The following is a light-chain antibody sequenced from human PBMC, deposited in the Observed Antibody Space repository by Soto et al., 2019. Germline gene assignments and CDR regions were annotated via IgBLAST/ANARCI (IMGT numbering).Light chain of an antibody. Sequence: EIVLTQSPSTLSLSPGERATLCCRASKSVSSYLAWYQQKPGQAPRLLIYDASNRATGIPARFSGGGSGTDFSLTISSREPEDFAVYYCQQRFNWPRFTFGQGTKLELK. CDR3: QQRFNWPRFT. CDR1: KSVSSY. V-gene: IGKV3-11*01. CDR2: DAS. J-gene: IGKJ2*01.